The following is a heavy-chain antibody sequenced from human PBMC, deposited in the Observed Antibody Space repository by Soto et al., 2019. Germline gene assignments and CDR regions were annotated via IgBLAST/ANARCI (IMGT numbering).Heavy chain of an antibody. V-gene: IGHV4-34*01. J-gene: IGHJ4*02. Sequence: QVQLQQWGAGLLKPSETLSLTCAVYGGSFSGYYWSWIRQPPGKGLEWVGEINRGGDTNYNPSLKSRVTISVDTSKNQFSLKLTSVTAADTAVYYCARGYGSGSYFNGHWGQGTLVTVSS. CDR2: INRGGDT. D-gene: IGHD3-10*01. CDR3: ARGYGSGSYFNGH. CDR1: GGSFSGYY.